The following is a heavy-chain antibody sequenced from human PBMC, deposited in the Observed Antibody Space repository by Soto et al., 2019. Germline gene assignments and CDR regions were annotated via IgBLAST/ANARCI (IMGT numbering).Heavy chain of an antibody. V-gene: IGHV3-23*01. J-gene: IGHJ6*03. CDR2: IGGSGGST. Sequence: GGSLRLSCAASGFTFSSYAMSWVRQAPGKGLEWVSAIGGSGGSTYYADSVKGRFTISRDNSKNTLYLQMNSLRAEDTAVYYCSKVASTYYYYYMDVWGKGTTVTVSS. CDR1: GFTFSSYA. CDR3: SKVASTYYYYYMDV. D-gene: IGHD5-12*01.